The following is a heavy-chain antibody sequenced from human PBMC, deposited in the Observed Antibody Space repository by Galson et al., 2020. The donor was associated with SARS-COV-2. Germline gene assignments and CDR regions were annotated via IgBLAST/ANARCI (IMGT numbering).Heavy chain of an antibody. Sequence: SETLSLTCLVSGYSISSGYFWGWIRQPPGEGLEWMGSIYHSGATFYNPSLRSRLSMSVDTSNNQFSLNLISVTAADTAIYYCAADSGMVVAPTRLRADDWGQGTLVTVSS. CDR2: IYHSGAT. J-gene: IGHJ1*01. V-gene: IGHV4-38-2*01. D-gene: IGHD2-15*01. CDR3: AADSGMVVAPTRLRADD. CDR1: GYSISSGYF.